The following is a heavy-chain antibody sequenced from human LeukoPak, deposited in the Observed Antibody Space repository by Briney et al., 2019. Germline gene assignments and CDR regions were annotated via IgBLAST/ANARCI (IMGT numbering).Heavy chain of an antibody. CDR2: ISGSGGST. CDR1: GFTFSSYA. J-gene: IGHJ4*02. D-gene: IGHD4-23*01. Sequence: GGSLRLSCAASGFTFSSYAMSWVRQAPGKGLEWVSAISGSGGSTYYADSVKGRFTISRDNSKNTLYLQMNSLRPEDTAVYYCARDSDYGGNSKFDYWGQGTLVTVSS. V-gene: IGHV3-23*01. CDR3: ARDSDYGGNSKFDY.